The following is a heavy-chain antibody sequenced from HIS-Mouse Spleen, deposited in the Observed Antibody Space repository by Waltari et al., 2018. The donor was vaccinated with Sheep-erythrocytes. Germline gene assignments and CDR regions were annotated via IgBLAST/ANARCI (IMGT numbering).Heavy chain of an antibody. CDR2: IIPNLGIA. Sequence: QVQLVQSGAEVKKPGSSVKVSCKASGGTFSSYAISWVRQAPGQGIEWMGRIIPNLGIANYAQKFQGRVTITADKSTSTAYMELSSLRSEDTAVYYCAQTGATTPHFDYWGQGTLVTVSS. D-gene: IGHD1-26*01. V-gene: IGHV1-69*04. CDR3: AQTGATTPHFDY. J-gene: IGHJ4*02. CDR1: GGTFSSYA.